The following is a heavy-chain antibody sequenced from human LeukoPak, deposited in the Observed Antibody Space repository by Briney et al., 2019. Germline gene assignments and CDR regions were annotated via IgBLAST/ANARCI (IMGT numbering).Heavy chain of an antibody. Sequence: PTGRSLRLSCAASGFTFDDYAMHWVRQAPGKGLEWVSGISWNSGSIGYADSVKGRFTISRDNAKNSLYLQMNSLRAEDTALYYCAKGATMVRGKIDYWGQGTLVTVSS. CDR1: GFTFDDYA. CDR2: ISWNSGSI. V-gene: IGHV3-9*01. CDR3: AKGATMVRGKIDY. D-gene: IGHD3-10*01. J-gene: IGHJ4*02.